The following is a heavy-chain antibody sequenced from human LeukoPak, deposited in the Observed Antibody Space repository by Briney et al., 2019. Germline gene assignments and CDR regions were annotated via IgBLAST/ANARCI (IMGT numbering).Heavy chain of an antibody. CDR2: IYYSGST. CDR3: ARDKLYYGSGSLRFYYYMDV. J-gene: IGHJ6*03. V-gene: IGHV4-59*01. D-gene: IGHD3-10*01. Sequence: SETLSLTCTVSGGSISSYYWSWIRQPPGKGLEWIGYIYYSGSTNYNPSLKSRVTISVDTSKNQFSLKLSSVTAADTAVYYCARDKLYYGSGSLRFYYYMDVWGKGTTVTISS. CDR1: GGSISSYY.